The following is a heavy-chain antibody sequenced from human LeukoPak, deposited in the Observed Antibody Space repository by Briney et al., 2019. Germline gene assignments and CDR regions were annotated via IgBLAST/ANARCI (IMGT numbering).Heavy chain of an antibody. CDR3: ARSGHDAFDI. CDR2: IYYSGST. CDR1: GGSISSGDYY. Sequence: PSETLSLTCTVYGGSISSGDYYWGWIRQPPGKGLEWIGYIYYSGSTYYNPSLKSRVTIPVDTSKNQFSLKLSSVTPADTAVYYCARSGHDAFDIWGQGTMVTVSS. J-gene: IGHJ3*02. V-gene: IGHV4-30-4*08.